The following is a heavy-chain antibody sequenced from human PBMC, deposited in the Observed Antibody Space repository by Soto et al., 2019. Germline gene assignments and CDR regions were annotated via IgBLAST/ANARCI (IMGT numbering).Heavy chain of an antibody. V-gene: IGHV3-23*01. Sequence: PGGSLRLSCAASGFTFSSYAMSWVRQAPGKGLEWVSAISGSGGSTYYADSVKGRFTISRDNSKNTLYLQMNSLRAEDTAVYYCAKFFYADSGWPYYYYYYMDVWGKGTTVTVSS. J-gene: IGHJ6*03. CDR1: GFTFSSYA. CDR2: ISGSGGST. D-gene: IGHD3-22*01. CDR3: AKFFYADSGWPYYYYYYMDV.